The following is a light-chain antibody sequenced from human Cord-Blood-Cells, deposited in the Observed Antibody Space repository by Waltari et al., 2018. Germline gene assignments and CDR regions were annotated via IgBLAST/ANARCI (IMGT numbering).Light chain of an antibody. CDR1: QSVSSN. CDR3: QQYNNWPPGT. J-gene: IGKJ1*01. CDR2: DAS. V-gene: IGKV3-15*01. Sequence: EIVMTQSPATLSVSPGERATLSCRASQSVSSNLAWYQQTPGQAPRLLIYDASTRATGIPGRFSGSGSGTEFTLTISSLQSEDFAVYYCQQYNNWPPGTFGQGTKVEIK.